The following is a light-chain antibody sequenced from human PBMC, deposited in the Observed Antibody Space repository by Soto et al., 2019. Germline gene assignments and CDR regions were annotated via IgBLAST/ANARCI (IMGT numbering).Light chain of an antibody. J-gene: IGKJ2*01. V-gene: IGKV3-20*01. Sequence: EIVLTQAPGTPSSSPGAIATLSCRASQTVSTRYLAWYQQKPGQAPRLPIYGASSRATAIPDRFSGSGSGTDCTITISRLEPEDVAVDYCQQYGSSPYTFGQGTKLEIK. CDR2: GAS. CDR1: QTVSTRY. CDR3: QQYGSSPYT.